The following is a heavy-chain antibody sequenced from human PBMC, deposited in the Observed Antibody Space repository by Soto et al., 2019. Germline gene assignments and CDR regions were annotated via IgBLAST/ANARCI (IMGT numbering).Heavy chain of an antibody. CDR3: VRGQDFYYYDSSGYSGDY. CDR1: GYTFTGYY. Sequence: ASVKVSCKASGYTFTGYYMHWVRQAPGQGLEWMGWINPNSGGTNYAQKFQGRVTMTRDTSISTAYMELSRLRSDDTAVYYCVRGQDFYYYDSSGYSGDYWGQGTLVAVSS. CDR2: INPNSGGT. D-gene: IGHD3-22*01. J-gene: IGHJ4*02. V-gene: IGHV1-2*02.